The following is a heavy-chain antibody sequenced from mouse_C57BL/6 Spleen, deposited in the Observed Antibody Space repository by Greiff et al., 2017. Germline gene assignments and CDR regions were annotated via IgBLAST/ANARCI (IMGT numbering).Heavy chain of an antibody. CDR2: ISNGGGST. D-gene: IGHD2-1*01. CDR3: ARVNGNHWYFDV. CDR1: GFTFSDYY. Sequence: DVMLVESGGGLVQPGGSLKLSCAASGFTFSDYYMYWVRQTPEKRLEWVAYISNGGGSTYYPDTVKGRFTISRDNAKNTLYLQMSRLKSEDTAMYYCARVNGNHWYFDVWGTGTTVTVSS. J-gene: IGHJ1*03. V-gene: IGHV5-12*01.